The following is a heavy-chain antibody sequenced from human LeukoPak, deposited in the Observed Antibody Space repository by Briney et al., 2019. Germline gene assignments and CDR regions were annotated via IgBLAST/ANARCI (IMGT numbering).Heavy chain of an antibody. D-gene: IGHD1-26*01. J-gene: IGHJ6*03. CDR2: INNRYSYI. Sequence: GSLKLSCSASGFTFSSYKMNLVRQAPREGVEVVSFINNRYSYIYYADSVKGRFTISRDNAKNSLYLQMNSLRAEDTAVYYCAKSQRGYYPRRTYYYYMDVWGKGTTVTVSS. CDR1: GFTFSSYK. V-gene: IGHV3-21*04. CDR3: AKSQRGYYPRRTYYYYMDV.